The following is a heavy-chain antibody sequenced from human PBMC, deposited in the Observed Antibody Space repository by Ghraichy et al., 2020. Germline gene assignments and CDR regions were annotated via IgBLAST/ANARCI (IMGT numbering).Heavy chain of an antibody. CDR1: GGSISSGGYY. CDR3: ARDQRNRYYYYDSSGPNWFDP. CDR2: IYYSGST. Sequence: LSLTCTVSGGSISSGGYYWSWIRQHPGKGLEWIGYIYYSGSTYYNPSLKSRVTISVDTSKNQFSLKLSSVTAADTAVYYCARDQRNRYYYYDSSGPNWFDPWGQGTLVTVSS. D-gene: IGHD3-22*01. V-gene: IGHV4-31*03. J-gene: IGHJ5*02.